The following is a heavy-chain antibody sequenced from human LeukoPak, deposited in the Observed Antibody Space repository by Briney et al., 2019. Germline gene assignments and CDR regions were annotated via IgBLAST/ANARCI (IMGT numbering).Heavy chain of an antibody. V-gene: IGHV4-4*07. CDR3: ARGPYSYDSSGAFDI. CDR1: GGSISSYY. J-gene: IGHJ3*02. CDR2: ISSSGST. Sequence: PSETLSLTCTVSGGSISSYYWSWIRQPAGKGLERIGRISSSGSTNYNPSLKSRVTISVDTSKNQFSLKLSSVTAADTAVYFCARGPYSYDSSGAFDIWGQGTMVTVSS. D-gene: IGHD3-22*01.